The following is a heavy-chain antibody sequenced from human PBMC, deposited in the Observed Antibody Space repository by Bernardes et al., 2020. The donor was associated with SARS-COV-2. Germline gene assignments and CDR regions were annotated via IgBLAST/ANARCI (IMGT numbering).Heavy chain of an antibody. V-gene: IGHV3-74*01. CDR1: GFTFSSYC. J-gene: IGHJ6*02. CDR3: EVNHYYVMEV. CDR2: INGDGGNT. Sequence: GGSLRLSCAASGFTFSSYCMHWVRQAPGKGLVWVSRINGDGGNTAYADSVKGRFTISRDNSKNTLYLQMNSLRAEDTAVYYCEVNHYYVMEVWGQGTTVTVPS.